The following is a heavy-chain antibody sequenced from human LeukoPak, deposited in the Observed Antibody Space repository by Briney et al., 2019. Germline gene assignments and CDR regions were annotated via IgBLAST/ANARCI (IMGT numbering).Heavy chain of an antibody. CDR3: ARRSMVRGVDY. D-gene: IGHD3-10*01. J-gene: IGHJ4*02. Sequence: SETLSLTCTVSGGSISSSSYYWGWIRQPPGKGLEWIGSIYYSGSTYYNPSLKSRVTISVDTSKNQFSLKLRSVTAADTAVYYCARRSMVRGVDYWGQGTLVTVSS. CDR1: GGSISSSSYY. CDR2: IYYSGST. V-gene: IGHV4-39*01.